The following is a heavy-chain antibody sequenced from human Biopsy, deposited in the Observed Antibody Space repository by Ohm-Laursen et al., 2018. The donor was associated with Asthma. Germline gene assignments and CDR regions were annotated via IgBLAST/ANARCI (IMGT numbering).Heavy chain of an antibody. CDR3: ARGRTWGRSYYFDY. J-gene: IGHJ4*02. CDR1: GFTFHNYV. CDR2: IFFDGSNK. D-gene: IGHD6-6*01. V-gene: IGHV3-30-3*01. Sequence: SLRLSCAASGFTFHNYVMHWVRQAPGKGLEWVAGIFFDGSNKYYADSVKGRFTISRDNSKDTLYLQVNSLRGDDTAVYYCARGRTWGRSYYFDYWGQGTLVTVSS.